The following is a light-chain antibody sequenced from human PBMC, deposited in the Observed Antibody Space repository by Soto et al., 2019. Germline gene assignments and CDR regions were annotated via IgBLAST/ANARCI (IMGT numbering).Light chain of an antibody. J-gene: IGKJ2*01. CDR1: QSIIRY. V-gene: IGKV1-39*01. Sequence: DIQMTQSPSSLSASVGDSVTITCRASQSIIRYLNWYQQKPGKAPKLLIYAASSLQSGVPSRFSGSGSGTDFTLTISSLQPEDFATYYCQQSYSTPNTFGQGTKLEIK. CDR3: QQSYSTPNT. CDR2: AAS.